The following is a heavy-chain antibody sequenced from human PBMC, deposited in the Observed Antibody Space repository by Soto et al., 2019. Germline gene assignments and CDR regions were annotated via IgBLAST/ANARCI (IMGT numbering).Heavy chain of an antibody. V-gene: IGHV1-58*01. Sequence: SVKVSCKASGFTFTSSAVQWVRQARGQRLEWIGWIVVGSGNTNYAQKFQERVTITRDMSTSTAYMELSSLRSEDTAVYYCAAAPARGCSSTSCQEYYYYYYGMDVWGQGTTVTVSS. J-gene: IGHJ6*02. CDR3: AAAPARGCSSTSCQEYYYYYYGMDV. CDR2: IVVGSGNT. CDR1: GFTFTSSA. D-gene: IGHD2-2*01.